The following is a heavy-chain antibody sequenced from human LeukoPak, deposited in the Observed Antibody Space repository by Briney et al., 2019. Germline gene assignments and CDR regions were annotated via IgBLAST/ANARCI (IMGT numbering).Heavy chain of an antibody. Sequence: SETLSLTCTVSGGSISSGDYYWRWIRQPPGKGLEWIGYIYYSGSTYYNPSLKSRVTISVDTSKNQFSLKLSSVTAADTAVYYCARVSVPMYYYGSGSLDYWGQGTLVTVSS. CDR1: GGSISSGDYY. CDR3: ARVSVPMYYYGSGSLDY. CDR2: IYYSGST. D-gene: IGHD3-10*01. V-gene: IGHV4-30-4*01. J-gene: IGHJ4*02.